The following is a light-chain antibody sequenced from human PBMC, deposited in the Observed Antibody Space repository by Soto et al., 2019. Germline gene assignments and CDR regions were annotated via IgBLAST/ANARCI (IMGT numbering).Light chain of an antibody. J-gene: IGLJ1*01. CDR2: EVS. V-gene: IGLV2-14*01. Sequence: QSALTQPASVSGSPGQSITISCTGTSSDIGGYKSVSWYQQHPGKAPKVMIYEVSNRPPGVSHRFSGSKSGNTASVTISGLQAEDEADYYCSSYTSNSTYVFGTGTKVTVL. CDR1: SSDIGGYKS. CDR3: SSYTSNSTYV.